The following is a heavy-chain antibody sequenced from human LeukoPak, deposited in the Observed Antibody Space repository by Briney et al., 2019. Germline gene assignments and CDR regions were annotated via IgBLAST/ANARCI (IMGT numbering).Heavy chain of an antibody. J-gene: IGHJ6*02. Sequence: PGGSLRLSCAASGFTFSSYSMNWVRQAPGKGLEWVSSISSSSSYIYYADSVKGRFTISRDNAKNSLYLQMNSLRAEDTAVYYCARETKVLWFGEALYYYYYGMDVWGQGITVTVSS. CDR3: ARETKVLWFGEALYYYYYGMDV. D-gene: IGHD3-10*01. V-gene: IGHV3-21*01. CDR1: GFTFSSYS. CDR2: ISSSSSYI.